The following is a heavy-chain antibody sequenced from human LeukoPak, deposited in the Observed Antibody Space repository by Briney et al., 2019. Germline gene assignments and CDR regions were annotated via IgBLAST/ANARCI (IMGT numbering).Heavy chain of an antibody. CDR1: GGSFSGYY. CDR3: ARRYCGGGSCYSAFDQ. J-gene: IGHJ5*02. V-gene: IGHV4-34*01. Sequence: SGTLSLTCAVYGGSFSGYYWSWIRQPPGKGREWIGEINHSGSTNYNPSLKSRVTISVDTSKNQFSLELSSVTAADTAVYYCARRYCGGGSCYSAFDQWGQGTLVTVST. D-gene: IGHD2-15*01. CDR2: INHSGST.